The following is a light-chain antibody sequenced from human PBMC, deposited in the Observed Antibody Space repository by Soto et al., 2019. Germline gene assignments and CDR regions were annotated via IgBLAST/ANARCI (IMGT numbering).Light chain of an antibody. J-gene: IGKJ4*01. V-gene: IGKV3-11*01. CDR1: QSVRSS. Sequence: EIVLTQSPATLSLSPGERATLSCRASQSVRSSLAWYQQRPGQAPRLLIYDTSNRATGIPARFSGSGSGTDFTLTISSLEPEDFAVYYCQQRKNWPLSFGGGTKVEIK. CDR2: DTS. CDR3: QQRKNWPLS.